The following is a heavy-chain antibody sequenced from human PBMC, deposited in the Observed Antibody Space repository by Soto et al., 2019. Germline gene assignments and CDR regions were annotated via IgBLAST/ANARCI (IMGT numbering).Heavy chain of an antibody. CDR2: IXAYNGXT. V-gene: IGHV1-18*01. D-gene: IGHD3-22*01. J-gene: IGHJ4*02. CDR1: GSTFTRYG. Sequence: XSVKVSCKASGSTFTRYGISWVRQAPGQGLEWMGSIXAYNGXTHYAQKLQGXXTMPTDTXXSTDYMELRSLRSDDTAVYYCARERDSSGYSDYWGQGTLVTVSS. CDR3: ARERDSSGYSDY.